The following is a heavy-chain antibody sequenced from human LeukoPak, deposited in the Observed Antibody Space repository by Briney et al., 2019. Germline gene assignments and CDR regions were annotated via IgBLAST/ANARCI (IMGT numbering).Heavy chain of an antibody. CDR2: INHSGST. J-gene: IGHJ4*02. CDR3: ARVFEEGSGSYSYALDY. Sequence: SETLSLTCAVYGGSFSGYYWSWIRQPPGKGLEWIGEINHSGSTNYNPSLKSRVTISVDTSKNQFSLKLSSVTAADTAVYYCARVFEEGSGSYSYALDYWGQGTLVTVSS. CDR1: GGSFSGYY. V-gene: IGHV4-34*01. D-gene: IGHD3-10*01.